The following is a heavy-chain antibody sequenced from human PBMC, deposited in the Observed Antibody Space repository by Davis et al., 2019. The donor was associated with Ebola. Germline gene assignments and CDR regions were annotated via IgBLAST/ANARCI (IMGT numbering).Heavy chain of an antibody. CDR1: GFTFSSYS. CDR2: ISWNSGSI. V-gene: IGHV3-9*01. CDR3: AKDSPGKIV. Sequence: GGSLRLSCAASGFTFSSYSMHWVRQAPGKGLEWVSGISWNSGSIGYADSVKGRFTISRDNAKNSLYLQMNSLRAEDTALYYCAKDSPGKIVWGQGTLVTVSS. J-gene: IGHJ4*02. D-gene: IGHD2/OR15-2a*01.